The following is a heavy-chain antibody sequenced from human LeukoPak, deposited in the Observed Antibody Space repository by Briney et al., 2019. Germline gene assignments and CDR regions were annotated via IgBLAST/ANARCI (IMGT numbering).Heavy chain of an antibody. CDR2: ISADNGNT. J-gene: IGHJ4*02. Sequence: ASVKVSCKASGYTFTSYGITWVRQAPGQGLEWMGWISADNGNTNYAQKLQGRVTMTTDTSTSTAYMELRSLRSDDTAVYYCARDPPPYSSSWCYFDYWGQGTLVTVSS. CDR1: GYTFTSYG. CDR3: ARDPPPYSSSWCYFDY. D-gene: IGHD6-13*01. V-gene: IGHV1-18*01.